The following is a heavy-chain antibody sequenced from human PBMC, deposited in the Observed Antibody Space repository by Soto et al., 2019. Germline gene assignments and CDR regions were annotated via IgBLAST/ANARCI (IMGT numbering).Heavy chain of an antibody. CDR1: GGSISSYY. V-gene: IGHV4-59*01. J-gene: IGHJ6*02. D-gene: IGHD3-16*01. CDR2: IYYSGST. CDR3: ARDGGGYYYGMDV. Sequence: SETLSLTCTVSGGSISSYYWSWIRQPPGKGLEWIGYIYYSGSTNYNPSLKSRVTISVDTSKNQFSLKLSSVTAADTAVYYCARDGGGYYYGMDVWGQGTTVTVS.